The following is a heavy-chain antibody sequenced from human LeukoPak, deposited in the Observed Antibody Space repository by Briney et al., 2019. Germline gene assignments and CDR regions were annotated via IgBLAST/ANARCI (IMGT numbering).Heavy chain of an antibody. J-gene: IGHJ6*03. CDR3: AKDARGDYYYYMDV. CDR2: IRYDGSNK. V-gene: IGHV3-30*02. D-gene: IGHD3-10*01. Sequence: GGSLRLSWAASGFTFSSYGMHWVRQAPGKGLEWVAFIRYDGSNKYYADSVKGRFTISRDNSKNTLYLQMNSLRAEDTAVYYCAKDARGDYYYYMDVWGKGTTVTVSS. CDR1: GFTFSSYG.